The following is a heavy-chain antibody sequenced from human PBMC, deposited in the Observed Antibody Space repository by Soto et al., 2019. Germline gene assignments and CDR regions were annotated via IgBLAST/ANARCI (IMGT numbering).Heavy chain of an antibody. Sequence: QVQLVQSGAEVKKPGASVKVSCKASGYTFTGYYMHWVRQAPGQGLEWMGWINSNSGGTNYAQKFQGWVTMTRDTSISTAYMGLSRLRSDDTAVEYCARGVPVDTAMVTGFHYWGPGNLVTVSS. J-gene: IGHJ4*02. V-gene: IGHV1-2*04. CDR1: GYTFTGYY. CDR3: ARGVPVDTAMVTGFHY. D-gene: IGHD5-18*01. CDR2: INSNSGGT.